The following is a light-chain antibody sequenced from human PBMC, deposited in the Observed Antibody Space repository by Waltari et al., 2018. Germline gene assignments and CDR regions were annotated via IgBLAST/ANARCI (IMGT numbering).Light chain of an antibody. CDR3: GTWDRGLTTMI. CDR1: SSNIENYY. V-gene: IGLV1-51*01. CDR2: GTS. Sequence: QSVLTQPPSVSGAPGQKVTISCSGSSSNIENYYVSWYQQFPGTAPKLLICGTSERPPVVPARFSGAQSGTSASLDITGLQTGDEADYYCGTWDRGLTTMIFGGGTRLTV. J-gene: IGLJ2*01.